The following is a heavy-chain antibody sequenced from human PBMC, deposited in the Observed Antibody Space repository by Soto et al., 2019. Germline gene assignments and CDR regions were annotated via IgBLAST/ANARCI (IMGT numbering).Heavy chain of an antibody. Sequence: EVQLLESGGGLVQPGGSLRLSCAASGFTFSSYAMSWVRQAPGKGLDWVSSISASGGTIYYADSVKGRFTMSRDNSKNPLNLQINSLRAEDTAAYYCAKDIRGAAYWGQATLVTVSS. CDR1: GFTFSSYA. CDR2: ISASGGTI. D-gene: IGHD2-15*01. CDR3: AKDIRGAAY. J-gene: IGHJ4*02. V-gene: IGHV3-23*01.